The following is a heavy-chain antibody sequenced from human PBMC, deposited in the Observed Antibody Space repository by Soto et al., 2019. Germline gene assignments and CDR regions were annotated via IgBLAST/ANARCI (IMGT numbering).Heavy chain of an antibody. CDR2: ISSSGSTI. V-gene: IGHV3-48*03. Sequence: GGALRLTGAASGFTFSSYEMNWVRQAPGKGLEWVSYISSSGSTIYYADSVKGRFTISRDNAKNSLYLQMNSLRAEDTAVYYCAREGQYYDFWSGYYPKPGGMDVWGQGSTVRVSS. CDR3: AREGQYYDFWSGYYPKPGGMDV. J-gene: IGHJ6*02. D-gene: IGHD3-3*01. CDR1: GFTFSSYE.